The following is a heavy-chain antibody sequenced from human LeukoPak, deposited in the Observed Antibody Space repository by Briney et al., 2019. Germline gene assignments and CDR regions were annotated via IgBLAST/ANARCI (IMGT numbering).Heavy chain of an antibody. CDR1: DGSINSHY. CDR3: VRRDTGWNYFDY. V-gene: IGHV4-59*08. J-gene: IGHJ4*02. CDR2: IYYTGKN. Sequence: SETLSLTCAVSDGSINSHYWGWIRQPPGKGLQWIGDIYYTGKNNYNPSLKSRVTISLDTSKDHLSLNLTSVVAADTAIYYCVRRDTGWNYFDYWGQGILVTVSS. D-gene: IGHD6-19*01.